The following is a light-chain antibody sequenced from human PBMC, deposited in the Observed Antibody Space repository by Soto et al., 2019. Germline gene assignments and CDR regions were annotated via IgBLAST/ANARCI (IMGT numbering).Light chain of an antibody. J-gene: IGKJ1*01. CDR2: GAS. CDR1: QSVSSGY. V-gene: IGKV3-20*01. CDR3: QQYGGSPTWT. Sequence: DIVLTQSPGTLSLSPGERATLSCRASQSVSSGYLAWYQQKPGQAPRLLIYGASSRATGIPDRFSGSGSGTDFTLTISRLEPEDFAVYYCQQYGGSPTWTFGQGTKVEIK.